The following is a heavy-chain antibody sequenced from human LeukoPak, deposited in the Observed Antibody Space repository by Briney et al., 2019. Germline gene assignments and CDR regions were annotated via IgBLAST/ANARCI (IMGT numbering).Heavy chain of an antibody. D-gene: IGHD5-18*01. CDR1: GYRFTSYW. J-gene: IGHJ4*02. V-gene: IGHV5-51*01. CDR2: IYPGDSDT. CDR3: ASGWYSYVFDY. Sequence: GESLKIFCKGSGYRFTSYWIGCVPQVPGKALEWMGIIYPGDSDTRYSPSFQGQVTISADKSISTAYLQWSSLKASDTAMYYCASGWYSYVFDYWGQGTLVTVSS.